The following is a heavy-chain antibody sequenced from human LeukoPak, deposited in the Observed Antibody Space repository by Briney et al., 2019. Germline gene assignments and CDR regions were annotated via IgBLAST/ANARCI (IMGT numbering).Heavy chain of an antibody. Sequence: SETLSLTCTLSGGSISTYYWSWIRQPAGKVLERIGRIYTDGAIYYNPSLKSRVTMSIDTSNNQFSLRLTSVTAADTAVYYCARERYSSGWSFLYYFDYWGQGILVTVSS. J-gene: IGHJ4*02. CDR3: ARERYSSGWSFLYYFDY. CDR2: IYTDGAI. V-gene: IGHV4-4*07. D-gene: IGHD6-13*01. CDR1: GGSISTYY.